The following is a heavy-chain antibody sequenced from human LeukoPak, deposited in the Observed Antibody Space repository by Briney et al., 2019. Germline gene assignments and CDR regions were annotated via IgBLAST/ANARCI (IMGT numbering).Heavy chain of an antibody. J-gene: IGHJ6*03. V-gene: IGHV3-33*06. Sequence: GGSLRLSCTASGFTFSSYAMHWVRQAPDKGLEWVALIWYDGTNKYYADSVEGRFTMSRDNSKNTLYLQMDSLRAEDTAVYYCAKAGYSGYDPYYYYVDVWGKGTTVTVSS. CDR1: GFTFSSYA. D-gene: IGHD5-12*01. CDR2: IWYDGTNK. CDR3: AKAGYSGYDPYYYYVDV.